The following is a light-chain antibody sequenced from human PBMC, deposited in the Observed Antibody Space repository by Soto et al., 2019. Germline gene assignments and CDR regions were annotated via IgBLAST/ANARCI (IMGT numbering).Light chain of an antibody. CDR3: SSFTSTSTYV. Sequence: QSALTQPDSVSGSPGQSITISCTGTSSDVGGYNYVSWYQQHPGKAPKLMIYEVNNRPSGISNRFSGSKSGNTASLTIAGLHAEAEADYYCSSFTSTSTYVFGTGTKLTVL. CDR1: SSDVGGYNY. V-gene: IGLV2-14*01. CDR2: EVN. J-gene: IGLJ1*01.